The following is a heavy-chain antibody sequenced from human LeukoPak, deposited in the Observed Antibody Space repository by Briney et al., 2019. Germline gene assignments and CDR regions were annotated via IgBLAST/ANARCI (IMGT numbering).Heavy chain of an antibody. CDR3: ARGGYYYDQYYFDY. Sequence: GGSLRLSCAASGFTFSSYAMNWVRQAPGKGLEWVSGISSSGGSTSYADSVKGRFTISRENAKNSLYLQMNSLRAGDTAVYYCARGGYYYDQYYFDYWGQGTLVTVSS. CDR1: GFTFSSYA. D-gene: IGHD3-22*01. J-gene: IGHJ4*02. CDR2: ISSSGGST. V-gene: IGHV3-23*01.